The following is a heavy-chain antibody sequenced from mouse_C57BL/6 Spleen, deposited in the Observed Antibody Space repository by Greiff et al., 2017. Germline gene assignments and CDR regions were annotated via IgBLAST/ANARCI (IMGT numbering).Heavy chain of an antibody. CDR1: GYTFTSYW. Sequence: QVQLQQSGAELVMPGASVKLSCKASGYTFTSYWMHWVKQRPGQGLEWIGEIDPSDSYTNYNQKFKGKSTLTVDKSSSTAYMQLSSLTSEDSAVXYGARKGGYFDVWGTGTTVTVSS. CDR3: ARKGGYFDV. J-gene: IGHJ1*03. V-gene: IGHV1-69*01. CDR2: IDPSDSYT.